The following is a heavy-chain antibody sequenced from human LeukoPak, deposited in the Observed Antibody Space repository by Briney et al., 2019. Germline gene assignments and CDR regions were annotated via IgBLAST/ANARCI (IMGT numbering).Heavy chain of an antibody. CDR2: IIPILGIA. V-gene: IGHV1-69*04. CDR1: GGTFSSYA. J-gene: IGHJ4*02. CDR3: ARDEGWEPIDY. Sequence: ASVKVSCKASGGTFSSYAISWVRQAPGQGLEWMGRIIPILGIANYAQKFQGRVTITADKSTSTAYMELRSLRSDDTAVYYCARDEGWEPIDYWGQGTLVTVSS. D-gene: IGHD1-26*01.